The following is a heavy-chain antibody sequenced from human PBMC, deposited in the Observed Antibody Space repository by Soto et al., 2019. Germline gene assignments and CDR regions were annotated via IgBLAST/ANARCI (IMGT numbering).Heavy chain of an antibody. D-gene: IGHD3-10*01. CDR1: GFTFSDYH. CDR2: ISSSGSRI. Sequence: VHLLESGGGLVQPGGSLRLSCAASGFTFSDYHMTWIRQAPGKGLEWVSYISSSGSRIFYADSVQGRFTISRDNAKKSVYLQMNSLRAEDTAVYYCAKFTGRGVDFYYGLDVWGQGTTVTVSS. V-gene: IGHV3-11*01. J-gene: IGHJ6*02. CDR3: AKFTGRGVDFYYGLDV.